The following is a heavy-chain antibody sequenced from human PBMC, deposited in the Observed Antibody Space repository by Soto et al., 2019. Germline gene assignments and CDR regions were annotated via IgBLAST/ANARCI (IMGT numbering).Heavy chain of an antibody. CDR3: AMPYYYYYGMDV. Sequence: SETLSLTCTVSGGSISSSSYYWGWIRQPPGKGLEWIGSIYYSGSTYYNPSLKSRVTISVDTSKNQSSLKLSSVTAADTAVYYCAMPYYYYYGMDVWGQGTTVTVSS. CDR2: IYYSGST. J-gene: IGHJ6*02. V-gene: IGHV4-39*01. CDR1: GGSISSSSYY.